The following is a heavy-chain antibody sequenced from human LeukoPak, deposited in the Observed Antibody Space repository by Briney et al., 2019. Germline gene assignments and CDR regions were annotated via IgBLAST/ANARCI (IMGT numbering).Heavy chain of an antibody. Sequence: GRSLRLSCAASRFTFSTYGMHWVRQAPGKGLEWVAVISYDGSNKYYADSVKGRFTISRDNSKNTLYLQMNSLRVEDTAVYYCARRAGCSGGSCYWYFDLWGRGTLVTVSS. D-gene: IGHD2-15*01. CDR1: RFTFSTYG. V-gene: IGHV3-30*03. CDR2: ISYDGSNK. J-gene: IGHJ2*01. CDR3: ARRAGCSGGSCYWYFDL.